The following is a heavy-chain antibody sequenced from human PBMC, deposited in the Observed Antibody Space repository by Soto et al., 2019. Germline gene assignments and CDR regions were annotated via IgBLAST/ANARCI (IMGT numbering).Heavy chain of an antibody. V-gene: IGHV1-18*01. D-gene: IGHD2-2*01. CDR1: GYTFTSYG. CDR3: ARDYCSSTSCYRSWFDP. CDR2: ISAYNGNT. J-gene: IGHJ5*02. Sequence: ASVKVSCKASGYTFTSYGISWVRQAPGQGLEWMGWISAYNGNTNYAQKLQGRVTMTTDTSTSTAYMELRSLRSDDTAVYYCARDYCSSTSCYRSWFDPWGQGTLVTVS.